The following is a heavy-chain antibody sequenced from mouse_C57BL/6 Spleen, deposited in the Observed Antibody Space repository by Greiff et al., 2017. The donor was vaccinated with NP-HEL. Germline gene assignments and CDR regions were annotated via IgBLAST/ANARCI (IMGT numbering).Heavy chain of an antibody. D-gene: IGHD2-4*01. V-gene: IGHV5-17*01. Sequence: EVKLVESGGGLVKPGGSLKLSCAASGFTFSDYGMHWVRQAPEKGLEWVAYLSSGSSTIYYADTVKGRFTISRDNAKNTLFLQMTSLRSEDTAMYYCARRDYDGAWFAYWGQGTLVTVSA. CDR3: ARRDYDGAWFAY. CDR1: GFTFSDYG. CDR2: LSSGSSTI. J-gene: IGHJ3*01.